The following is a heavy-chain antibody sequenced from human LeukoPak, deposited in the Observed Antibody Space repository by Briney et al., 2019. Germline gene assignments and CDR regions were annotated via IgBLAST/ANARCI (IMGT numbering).Heavy chain of an antibody. V-gene: IGHV3-21*01. Sequence: GGSLRLTCAASGFTFSSYSMNWVRRAPGKGLEWVSSISSSSSYIYYADSVKGRFTISRDNAKNSLYLQMNSLRAEDTAVYYCARDPDGYNQGYYFDYWGQGTLVTVSS. CDR1: GFTFSSYS. CDR2: ISSSSSYI. CDR3: ARDPDGYNQGYYFDY. D-gene: IGHD5-24*01. J-gene: IGHJ4*02.